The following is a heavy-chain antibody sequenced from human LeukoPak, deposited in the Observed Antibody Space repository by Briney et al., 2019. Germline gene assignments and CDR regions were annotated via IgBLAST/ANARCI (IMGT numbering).Heavy chain of an antibody. CDR1: GFTFSSYA. CDR2: ISYDGSNK. Sequence: PGGSLRLSCAASGFTFSSYAMHWVRQAPGKGLEWVAVISYDGSNKYYADSVKGRFTISRDNSKNTLYLQMNSLRAEDTAVYYCARERELERLVYFDYWGQGTLVTVSS. D-gene: IGHD1-1*01. CDR3: ARERELERLVYFDY. V-gene: IGHV3-30-3*01. J-gene: IGHJ4*02.